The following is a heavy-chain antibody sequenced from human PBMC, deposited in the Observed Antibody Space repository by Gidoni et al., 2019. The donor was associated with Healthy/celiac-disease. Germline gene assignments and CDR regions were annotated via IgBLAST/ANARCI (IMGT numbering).Heavy chain of an antibody. CDR2: IVHSGGST. CDR1: GYPFPSYY. Sequence: VLLVPSGAEVKKPGASVKGSFKASGYPFPSYYMQWVRQAPGQELEWMGIIVHSGGSTSYAQKFQGRVTMTRDTSTSTVYMELSSLRSEDTAVYYCARESYGSGTGWFDPWGQGTLVTVSS. J-gene: IGHJ5*02. CDR3: ARESYGSGTGWFDP. D-gene: IGHD3-10*01. V-gene: IGHV1-46*01.